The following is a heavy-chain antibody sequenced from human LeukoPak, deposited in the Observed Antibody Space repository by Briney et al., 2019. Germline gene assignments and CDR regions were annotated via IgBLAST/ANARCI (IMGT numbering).Heavy chain of an antibody. Sequence: SETLSLTCTVSGGSISSYYWNWIRQPPGKGLEWIGYNYYSGSTNYNPSLKSRVAISVDTSRNQFSLRLTSVTAADTAVYYCTRDGSSRSLATWGQGTLVTVSS. V-gene: IGHV4-59*08. CDR2: NYYSGST. CDR1: GGSISSYY. CDR3: TRDGSSRSLAT. J-gene: IGHJ5*02. D-gene: IGHD5-24*01.